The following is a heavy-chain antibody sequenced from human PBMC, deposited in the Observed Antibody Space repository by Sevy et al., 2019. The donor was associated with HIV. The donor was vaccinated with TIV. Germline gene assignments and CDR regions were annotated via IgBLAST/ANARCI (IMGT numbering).Heavy chain of an antibody. V-gene: IGHV3-23*01. Sequence: GGSLRLSCAASGFSINNYAMTWVRQAPGKGLEWVSNITDPGGRAYLADSVKGRFTISSDTSVNKVFLQMDSLRVEDTAIYYCAKAQGEWGTPFALDVWGQGTTVTVSS. CDR3: AKAQGEWGTPFALDV. CDR2: ITDPGGRA. D-gene: IGHD3-16*01. CDR1: GFSINNYA. J-gene: IGHJ6*02.